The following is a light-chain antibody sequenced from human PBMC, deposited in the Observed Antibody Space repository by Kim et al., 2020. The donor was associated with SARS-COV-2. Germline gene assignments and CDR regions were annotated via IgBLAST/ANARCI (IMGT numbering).Light chain of an antibody. CDR1: STNIGAGND. V-gene: IGLV1-40*01. Sequence: QSVLTQPPSVSGAPGQGVTISCTGSSTNIGAGNDVHWYQQQPGTAPKLIIFTDTNRPSGVPDRFSASKSGTSASLTISGLQAEDEADYYCQSYTNSRSGNWVFGGGTQLTVL. CDR2: TDT. J-gene: IGLJ3*02. CDR3: QSYTNSRSGNWV.